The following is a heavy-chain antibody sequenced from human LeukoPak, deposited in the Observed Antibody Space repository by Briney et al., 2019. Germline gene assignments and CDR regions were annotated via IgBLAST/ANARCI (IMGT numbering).Heavy chain of an antibody. D-gene: IGHD5-24*01. CDR3: ARAPFDGGSNFDY. J-gene: IGHJ4*02. Sequence: PSETLSLTCNVSGGSISSSYYWDWIRQPPGKGLEWIGSIYYSGSTYYNPSLKSRVTLSVDTSKSRFSLKLNSVTAADTAVYYCARAPFDGGSNFDYWGQGTLVTVSS. V-gene: IGHV4-39*07. CDR1: GGSISSSYY. CDR2: IYYSGST.